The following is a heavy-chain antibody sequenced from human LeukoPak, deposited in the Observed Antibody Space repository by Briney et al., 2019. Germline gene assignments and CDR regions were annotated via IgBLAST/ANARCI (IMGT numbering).Heavy chain of an antibody. CDR2: ISSSSSYI. V-gene: IGHV3-21*01. D-gene: IGHD3-22*01. J-gene: IGHJ4*02. Sequence: PGGSLRLSCAASGFTFSSYSMNWGRQAPGKGLEWVSSISSSSSYIYYADSVKGRFTISRDNSKNSMYLQMNSLRAEDTAVYYCARGLFYYYDSSGYDYWGQGTLVTVSS. CDR1: GFTFSSYS. CDR3: ARGLFYYYDSSGYDY.